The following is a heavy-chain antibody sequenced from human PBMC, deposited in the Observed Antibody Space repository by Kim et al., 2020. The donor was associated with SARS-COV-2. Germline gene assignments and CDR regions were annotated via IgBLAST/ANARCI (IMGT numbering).Heavy chain of an antibody. CDR1: GYTFTSYY. V-gene: IGHV1-46*01. CDR2: INPSGGST. D-gene: IGHD4-17*01. CDR3: ARDQGAYGDVLPGSFDY. Sequence: ASVKVSCKASGYTFTSYYMHWVRQAPGQGLEWMGIINPSGGSTSYAQKFQGRVTMTRDTSTSTVYMELSSLRSEDTAVYYCARDQGAYGDVLPGSFDYWGQGTLVTVSS. J-gene: IGHJ4*02.